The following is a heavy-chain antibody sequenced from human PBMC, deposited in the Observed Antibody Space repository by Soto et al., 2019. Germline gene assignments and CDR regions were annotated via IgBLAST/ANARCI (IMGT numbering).Heavy chain of an antibody. CDR3: ARDKNTAMATGYDYGMDV. D-gene: IGHD5-18*01. Sequence: QVQLVQSGAEVKKPGSSVKVSCKASGGTFSSYAISWVRQAPGQGLEWMGGIIPIFGTANYAQKFQGRVTITADESTSTAYMELSSLRSEDTAVYYCARDKNTAMATGYDYGMDVWGQGTTVTVSS. CDR1: GGTFSSYA. V-gene: IGHV1-69*12. CDR2: IIPIFGTA. J-gene: IGHJ6*02.